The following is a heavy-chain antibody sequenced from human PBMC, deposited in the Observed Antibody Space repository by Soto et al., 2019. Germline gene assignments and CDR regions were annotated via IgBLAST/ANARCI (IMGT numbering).Heavy chain of an antibody. CDR3: ASSPVLAAIGGHDAFDI. Sequence: PSETLSLTCAVYGGSFSGYYWSWIRQPPGKGLEWIGEINHSGSTNYNPSLKSRVTISVDTSKNQFSLKLSSVTAADTAVYYCASSPVLAAIGGHDAFDIWGQGTMVTVSS. CDR2: INHSGST. J-gene: IGHJ3*02. CDR1: GGSFSGYY. D-gene: IGHD2-2*01. V-gene: IGHV4-34*01.